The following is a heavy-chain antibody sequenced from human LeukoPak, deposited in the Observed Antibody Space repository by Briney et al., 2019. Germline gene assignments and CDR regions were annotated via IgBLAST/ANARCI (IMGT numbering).Heavy chain of an antibody. V-gene: IGHV3-30*02. J-gene: IGHJ4*02. CDR1: GFTFNTYG. CDR2: IRIDGTNK. Sequence: GGSLRLSCAASGFTFNTYGMHWFRQVPGKGLEWVAYIRIDGTNKNYADSVKGRFTVSRDNPKNTLYLQMNSLRPADTAVYYCPKKKAGSGDRFDYWGQGTLVTVSS. D-gene: IGHD2-15*01. CDR3: PKKKAGSGDRFDY.